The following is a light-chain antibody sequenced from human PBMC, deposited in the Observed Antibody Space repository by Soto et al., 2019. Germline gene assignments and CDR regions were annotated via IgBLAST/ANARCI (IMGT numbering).Light chain of an antibody. J-gene: IGKJ5*01. Sequence: ELVLTQSPGTLSLSPGESAALSCRASQPVSSNFLAWYQQKPGQAPRLLIYGVSSRASGIPDRLFGSGSGTDFTLTINRLEPEDFVVYYCQQYANSQITFGQRTRLEIK. CDR3: QQYANSQIT. CDR2: GVS. CDR1: QPVSSNF. V-gene: IGKV3-20*01.